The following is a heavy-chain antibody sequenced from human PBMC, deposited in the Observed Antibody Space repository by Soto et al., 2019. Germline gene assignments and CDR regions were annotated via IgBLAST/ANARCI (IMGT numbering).Heavy chain of an antibody. Sequence: QVQLVESGGGVVQPGRSLRLSCAASGFTFSSYAMHWVRQAPGKGLEWVAVISYDGSNKYYADSVKGRFTISRDNSKNTQYLQMNSLRAEDTAVYCARPLWRNDYNWGYFDLWGRGTLVTVTS. CDR2: ISYDGSNK. V-gene: IGHV3-30-3*01. J-gene: IGHJ2*01. D-gene: IGHD4-4*01. CDR3: RPLWRNDYNWGYFDL. CDR1: GFTFSSYA.